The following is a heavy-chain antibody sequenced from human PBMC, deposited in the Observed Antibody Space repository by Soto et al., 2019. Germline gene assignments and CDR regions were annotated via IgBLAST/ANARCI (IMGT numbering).Heavy chain of an antibody. J-gene: IGHJ4*02. Sequence: KTSETLSLTCTVSGGSISSGGYYWSWIRQHPGKGLEWIGYIYYSGSTYYNPSLKSRVTISVDTSKNQFSLKLSSVTAADTAVYYCARKQQLDGYDYWGQGTLVTVSS. CDR3: ARKQQLDGYDY. CDR1: GGSISSGGYY. CDR2: IYYSGST. V-gene: IGHV4-31*03. D-gene: IGHD6-13*01.